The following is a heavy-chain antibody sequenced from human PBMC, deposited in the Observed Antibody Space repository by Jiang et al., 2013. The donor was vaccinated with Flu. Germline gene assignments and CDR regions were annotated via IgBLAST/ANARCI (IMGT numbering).Heavy chain of an antibody. CDR2: IDPSDSYT. D-gene: IGHD2-15*01. Sequence: GAEVKKPGESLRISCKGSGYSFTSYWISWVRQMPGKGLEWMGRIDPSDSYTNYSPSFQGHVTISADKSISTAYLQWSSLKASDTAMYYCASHYCSGGSCYVAFDIWGQGTMVTVSS. CDR1: GYSFTSYW. CDR3: ASHYCSGGSCYVAFDI. V-gene: IGHV5-10-1*01. J-gene: IGHJ3*02.